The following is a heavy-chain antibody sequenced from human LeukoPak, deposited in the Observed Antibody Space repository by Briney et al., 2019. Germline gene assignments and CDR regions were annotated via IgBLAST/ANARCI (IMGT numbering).Heavy chain of an antibody. CDR2: IRYDGSNK. Sequence: PGGSLRLSCAASGFTFSSYGMHWVRQAPGKGLEWVAFIRYDGSNKYYADSVKGRFTISRDNSENTLYLQMNSLRAEDTAVYYCANGLRVRGYSSPAYWGQGTLVTVSS. CDR3: ANGLRVRGYSSPAY. CDR1: GFTFSSYG. J-gene: IGHJ4*02. D-gene: IGHD3-10*01. V-gene: IGHV3-30*02.